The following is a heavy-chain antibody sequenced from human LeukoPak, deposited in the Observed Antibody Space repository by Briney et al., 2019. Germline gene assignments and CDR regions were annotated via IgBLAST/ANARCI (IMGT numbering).Heavy chain of an antibody. CDR3: ANWAGTPAGYFSGPLDY. CDR2: INPGNGNT. J-gene: IGHJ4*02. Sequence: AASVKVSCKASGYTFTSYAKHWVRQAPGQRLEWMGWINPGNGNTKYSQKFQGRVTITRDTSASTAYMELSSLTSEDTAVSYCANWAGTPAGYFSGPLDYWGQGTLVTVSS. V-gene: IGHV1-3*01. D-gene: IGHD6-19*01. CDR1: GYTFTSYA.